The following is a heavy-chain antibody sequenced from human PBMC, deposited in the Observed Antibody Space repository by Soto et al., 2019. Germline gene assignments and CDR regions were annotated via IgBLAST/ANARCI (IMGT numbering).Heavy chain of an antibody. Sequence: SLRLPSAAPGFTLHSYSMNRGRPAPGEGLEWVSSISSSSSYIYYADSVKGRFTISRDNAKNSLYLQMNSLRAEDTAVYYCAKAYFVWSSEQPYYFDYWGQGTLVTVSS. V-gene: IGHV3-21*01. CDR1: GFTLHSYS. CDR2: ISSSSSYI. D-gene: IGHD3-16*01. CDR3: AKAYFVWSSEQPYYFDY. J-gene: IGHJ4*02.